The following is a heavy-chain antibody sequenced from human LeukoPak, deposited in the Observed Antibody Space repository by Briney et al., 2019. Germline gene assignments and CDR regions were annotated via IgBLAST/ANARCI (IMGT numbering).Heavy chain of an antibody. CDR1: GFTFSTYS. V-gene: IGHV3-21*01. Sequence: PGGSLRLSCAASGFTFSTYSMNWVRQAPGKGLEWVSSISSSSSYIYYADSVKGRFTISRDNAKNSQYLQMNSLRAEDTAVYYCARDRSCSGGSCYFRGYWGQGTLVTFSS. CDR3: ARDRSCSGGSCYFRGY. J-gene: IGHJ4*02. D-gene: IGHD2-15*01. CDR2: ISSSSSYI.